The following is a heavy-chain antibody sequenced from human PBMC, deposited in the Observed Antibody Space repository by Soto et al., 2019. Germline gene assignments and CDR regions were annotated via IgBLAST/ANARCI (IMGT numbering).Heavy chain of an antibody. CDR3: AKDLGGGWIPDYFDH. J-gene: IGHJ4*02. V-gene: IGHV3-30*18. CDR1: GFTFSSYG. D-gene: IGHD3-16*01. Sequence: QVQLEESGGGVVQPGRSLRLSCAASGFTFSSYGMHWVRQAPGKGLEWVAVISYDGTSTDFADSVKGRFTISRDNSKNALFLEMNSLRAGDTAVYYCAKDLGGGWIPDYFDHWGQGTLVTVSS. CDR2: ISYDGTST.